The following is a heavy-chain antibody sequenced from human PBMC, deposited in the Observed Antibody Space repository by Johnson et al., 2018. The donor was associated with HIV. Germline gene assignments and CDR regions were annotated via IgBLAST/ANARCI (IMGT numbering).Heavy chain of an antibody. V-gene: IGHV3-33*01. CDR1: GFTFSNFG. J-gene: IGHJ3*02. D-gene: IGHD3-16*01. CDR3: ARDRIWGYAFDI. Sequence: QVQLVESGGGVVQPGRSLRLSCVASGFTFSNFGMHWVRQAPGKGLEWVAVIWYDGSKTYYADSVKGRFTISRDNSKNTLYLQMNSLRVEDTAVYYCARDRIWGYAFDIWGQGTMVTVSS. CDR2: IWYDGSKT.